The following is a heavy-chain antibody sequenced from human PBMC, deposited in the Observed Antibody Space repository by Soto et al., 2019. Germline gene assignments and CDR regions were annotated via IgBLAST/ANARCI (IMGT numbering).Heavy chain of an antibody. CDR2: INDSGST. V-gene: IGHV4-34*01. J-gene: IGHJ4*02. D-gene: IGHD2-15*01. Sequence: QVQLQQWGAGLLKPSETLSLTCGVSGASLSGYYRSWIRQPPGKGLEWIGEINDSGSTSYNPSLKSRVTISVDTSKNQFSLKLSSVTAEDTAVYYCAKHLGFCSGDGCYRGFDCWGQGTLVTVSS. CDR3: AKHLGFCSGDGCYRGFDC. CDR1: GASLSGYY.